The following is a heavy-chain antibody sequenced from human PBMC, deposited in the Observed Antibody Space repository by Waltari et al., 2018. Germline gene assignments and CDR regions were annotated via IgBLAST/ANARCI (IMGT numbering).Heavy chain of an antibody. V-gene: IGHV4-39*07. CDR2: IYYSGST. Sequence: QLQLQESGPGLVKPSETLSLTCTVSGGSISSSSNYWGWIRQPPGKGLEWIGSIYYSGSTYYNPSLKSRVTISVDTSKNQFSLKLSSVTAADTAVYYCARELTVTSWYFDLWGRGTLVTVSS. CDR3: ARELTVTSWYFDL. D-gene: IGHD4-17*01. J-gene: IGHJ2*01. CDR1: GGSISSSSNY.